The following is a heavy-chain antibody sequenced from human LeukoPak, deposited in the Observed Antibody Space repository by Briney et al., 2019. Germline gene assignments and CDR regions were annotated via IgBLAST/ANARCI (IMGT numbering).Heavy chain of an antibody. J-gene: IGHJ4*02. D-gene: IGHD6-19*01. Sequence: GGSLRLSCAASGFTFSSYDMHWVRQATGKGLEWVSAIGTAGDTYYPGSVKGRFTISRENAKNSLYLQMNSLRAGDTAVYYCAREAVAGTFFYDYWGQGTLVTVSS. V-gene: IGHV3-13*01. CDR1: GFTFSSYD. CDR3: AREAVAGTFFYDY. CDR2: IGTAGDT.